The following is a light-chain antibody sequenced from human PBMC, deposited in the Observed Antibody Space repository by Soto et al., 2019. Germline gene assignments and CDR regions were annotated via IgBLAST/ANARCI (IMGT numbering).Light chain of an antibody. CDR2: GAS. J-gene: IGKJ2*01. V-gene: IGKV3-20*01. CDR3: QQSGSLYT. Sequence: EIVLTQSPGTLSLSPGDRATLSCRASQSLSSSYLAWYQQRPGQAPRLLIYGASSRATGIPDRFSGSRSGTDFTLTISRLEPEDFAFYDCQQSGSLYTFGQGTKLEIK. CDR1: QSLSSSY.